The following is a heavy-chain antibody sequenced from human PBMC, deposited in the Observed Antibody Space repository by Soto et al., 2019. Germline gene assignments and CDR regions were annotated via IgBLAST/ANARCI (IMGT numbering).Heavy chain of an antibody. Sequence: GGSLRLSCEASGFTFSTYAMSWVRQAPGKGLEWVSGISGGGRFTYYADSVKGRFTISRDDSKNTLYLQMNSLRAEDTALYYCAKSGPTNYFDYWGQGTLVTVSS. D-gene: IGHD1-1*01. CDR2: ISGGGRFT. CDR3: AKSGPTNYFDY. CDR1: GFTFSTYA. J-gene: IGHJ4*02. V-gene: IGHV3-23*01.